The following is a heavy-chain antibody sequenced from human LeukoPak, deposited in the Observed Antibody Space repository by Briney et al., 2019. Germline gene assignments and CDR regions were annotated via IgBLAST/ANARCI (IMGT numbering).Heavy chain of an antibody. Sequence: LGESLKISCKGSGYSFTSYWIGWVRRMPGKGLEWMGIIYPGDSDTRYSPSFQGQVTISADKSISTAYLQWSSLKASDTAMYYCARVNSGSYWVGAFDIWGQGTMVTVSS. CDR2: IYPGDSDT. V-gene: IGHV5-51*01. J-gene: IGHJ3*02. D-gene: IGHD1-26*01. CDR1: GYSFTSYW. CDR3: ARVNSGSYWVGAFDI.